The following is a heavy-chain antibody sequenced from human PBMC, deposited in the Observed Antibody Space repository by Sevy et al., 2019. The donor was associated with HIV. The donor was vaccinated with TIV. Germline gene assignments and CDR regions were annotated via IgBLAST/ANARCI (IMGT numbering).Heavy chain of an antibody. V-gene: IGHV4-4*07. J-gene: IGHJ6*03. CDR2: IYSSGST. CDR1: GGSISSYY. Sequence: SETLSLTCTVSGGSISSYYWSWIRQTAGKGLEWIGRIYSSGSTNYNPSLKSRVTMSVDTSKNQFSLKLSSVTAADTAVRCCARDLGYRYGSYYMDVWGKGTTVTVSS. CDR3: ARDLGYRYGSYYMDV. D-gene: IGHD5-18*01.